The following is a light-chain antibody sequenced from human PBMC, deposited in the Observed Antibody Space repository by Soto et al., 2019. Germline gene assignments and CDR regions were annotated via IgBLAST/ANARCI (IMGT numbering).Light chain of an antibody. V-gene: IGKV1-5*03. Sequence: DIPMTQSPSTLSASVGDRVTITCRASQSISTWLAWYQQKPGKAPKLLIYKASNLEGGVPSRFSGSGSGTEFTITISSLQPDDFATYYCQQYNTYPLSFGGGNTVEIK. CDR1: QSISTW. J-gene: IGKJ4*01. CDR3: QQYNTYPLS. CDR2: KAS.